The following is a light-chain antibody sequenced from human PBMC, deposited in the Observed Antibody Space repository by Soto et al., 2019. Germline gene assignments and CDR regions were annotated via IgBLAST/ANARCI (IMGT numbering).Light chain of an antibody. J-gene: IGLJ2*01. CDR2: EVS. V-gene: IGLV2-14*01. CDR1: SSDVGGYDY. Sequence: QSVLTQPASVSGSPGQSITISCTGTSSDVGGYDYVSWYQQHPGKAPKLMIYEVSNRPSGLSNRFSGSKSGNTASLTISGLQAEDEADYYCTSYTSRNTYVVFGGGTKLTVL. CDR3: TSYTSRNTYVV.